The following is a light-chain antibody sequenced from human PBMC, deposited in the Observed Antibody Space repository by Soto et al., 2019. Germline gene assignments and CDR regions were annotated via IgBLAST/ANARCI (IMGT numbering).Light chain of an antibody. Sequence: EIVLTQSPGTLSLSPGERATLSCRASHTISSSYLAWYQQKPGQAPRLLMYGISSRATGVPDRFSGTGSGTDFTLTISRLEPEDFAVFYCQQYGNSPITFGQGTRLEIK. CDR1: HTISSSY. V-gene: IGKV3-20*01. CDR2: GIS. CDR3: QQYGNSPIT. J-gene: IGKJ5*01.